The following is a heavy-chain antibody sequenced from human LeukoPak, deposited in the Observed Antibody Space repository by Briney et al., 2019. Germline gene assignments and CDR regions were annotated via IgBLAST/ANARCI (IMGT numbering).Heavy chain of an antibody. Sequence: PGRSLRLSCAASGFTFSTNVMHWGRQAPGKGLGGGAFISYVGSNKNYADFVKGRFTISRDNSKNTVYLQMNSLRAEDTAIYYCAKDRSSSWSIDYWGQGTLVTVSS. D-gene: IGHD6-13*01. V-gene: IGHV3-30*18. CDR2: ISYVGSNK. J-gene: IGHJ4*02. CDR3: AKDRSSSWSIDY. CDR1: GFTFSTNV.